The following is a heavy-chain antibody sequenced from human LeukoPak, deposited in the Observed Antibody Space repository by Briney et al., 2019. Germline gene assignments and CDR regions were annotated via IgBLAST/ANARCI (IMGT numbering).Heavy chain of an antibody. Sequence: SETLSLTCTVSGGSTSSSNYYWSWIRQPPGKGLEWIGEINHSGSTNYNPSLKSRVTISVDTSKSQFSLKLSSVTAADTAVYYCARVGVGSSWYAFYYYGMDVWGQGTTVTVSS. V-gene: IGHV4-39*07. D-gene: IGHD6-13*01. CDR2: INHSGST. CDR1: GGSTSSSNYY. CDR3: ARVGVGSSWYAFYYYGMDV. J-gene: IGHJ6*02.